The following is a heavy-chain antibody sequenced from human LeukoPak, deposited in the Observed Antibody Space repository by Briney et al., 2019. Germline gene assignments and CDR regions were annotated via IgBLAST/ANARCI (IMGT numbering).Heavy chain of an antibody. V-gene: IGHV3-74*01. Sequence: GGSLRLSCAASGFTFSSYWMRWVRRAPGKGLVWVSRINSDGSSTSYADSVKGRFTISRDNAKNTLYLQMNSLRAEDTAVYYCARGVVVVVPATYNWFDPWGQGTLVTVSS. CDR2: INSDGSST. CDR1: GFTFSSYW. D-gene: IGHD2-2*01. J-gene: IGHJ5*02. CDR3: ARGVVVVVPATYNWFDP.